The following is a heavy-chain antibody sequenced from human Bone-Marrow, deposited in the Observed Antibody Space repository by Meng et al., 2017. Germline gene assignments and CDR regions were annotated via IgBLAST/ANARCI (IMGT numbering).Heavy chain of an antibody. CDR1: GYTFTSYA. CDR2: INTNTGNP. J-gene: IGHJ3*02. Sequence: ASVKASCKASGYTFTSYAMNWVRQAPGQGLEWMGWINTNTGNPTYAQGFTGRFVFSLDTSVSTAYLQISSLKAEDTAVYYCARDGIAAAGLDAFDIWGQGTMVTVSS. V-gene: IGHV7-4-1*02. CDR3: ARDGIAAAGLDAFDI. D-gene: IGHD6-13*01.